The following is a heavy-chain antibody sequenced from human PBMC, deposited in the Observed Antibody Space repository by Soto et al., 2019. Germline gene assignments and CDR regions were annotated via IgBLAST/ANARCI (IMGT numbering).Heavy chain of an antibody. CDR2: IYPGDSDT. CDR3: ARYSGSYWHYLDF. J-gene: IGHJ4*02. Sequence: GESLKISCKGSGYSFASHWVAWVRQMPEKGLGWIGTIYPGDSDTKYSSAFRGHVTISADTSVSTAYLQGRSLEATDSAIYYCARYSGSYWHYLDFWGQGTLVTVSS. CDR1: GYSFASHW. V-gene: IGHV5-51*01. D-gene: IGHD1-26*01.